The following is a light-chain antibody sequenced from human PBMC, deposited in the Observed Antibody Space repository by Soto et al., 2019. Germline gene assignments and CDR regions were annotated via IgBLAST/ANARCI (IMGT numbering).Light chain of an antibody. CDR1: RSDVGSYNY. CDR3: SSYRNTNTVV. V-gene: IGLV2-14*01. Sequence: QSALTQPASVSGSPGQSITVSCTGTRSDVGSYNYVSWYQQHPGKAPKLIIYEVTNRPSGVSNRCSGSKSGNTASLTISGLQAEDGADYYCSSYRNTNTVVFGGGTKLTVL. J-gene: IGLJ2*01. CDR2: EVT.